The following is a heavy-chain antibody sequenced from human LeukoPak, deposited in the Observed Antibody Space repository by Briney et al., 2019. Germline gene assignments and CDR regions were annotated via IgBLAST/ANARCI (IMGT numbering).Heavy chain of an antibody. J-gene: IGHJ4*02. CDR1: GFTFSSYA. CDR3: AKRGILW. Sequence: PGGSLRLSCAASGFTFSSYAMSWVRQAPGKGLEWVSTVSGNGGITYYADSMKGRFTISRDNSKNTLYLQMNTLRAEDTAVYYCAKRGILWGGQGTLVTVSS. D-gene: IGHD2/OR15-2a*01. CDR2: VSGNGGIT. V-gene: IGHV3-23*01.